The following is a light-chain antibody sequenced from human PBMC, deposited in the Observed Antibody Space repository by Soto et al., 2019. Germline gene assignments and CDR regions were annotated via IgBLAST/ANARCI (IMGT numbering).Light chain of an antibody. V-gene: IGKV3-20*01. J-gene: IGKJ5*01. CDR2: DAS. CDR1: QSISSNY. Sequence: EIVLTQSPGTLSLSPGERATLSCRASQSISSNYVAWYQQKPGQAPRLLIYDASSRATGIPNRFSGSGSGTDFTLTISRLEPEDFAVYYCQQYGSSSITFGQGTRLEIK. CDR3: QQYGSSSIT.